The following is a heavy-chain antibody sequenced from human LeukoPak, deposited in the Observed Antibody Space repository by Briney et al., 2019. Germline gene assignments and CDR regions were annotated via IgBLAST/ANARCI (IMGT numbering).Heavy chain of an antibody. V-gene: IGHV3-49*04. D-gene: IGHD4/OR15-4a*01. CDR3: TQGAWLDC. J-gene: IGHJ5*01. Sequence: PGGSLRLSCAASGFTFSSYAMSWVRQAPGKGLEWVGVIRSREHGGTTEYATSVKGRFSISRDDSKSIAFLQMNSLKTEDTAVYSCTQGAWLDCWGQGTLVTVSS. CDR1: GFTFSSYA. CDR2: IRSREHGGTT.